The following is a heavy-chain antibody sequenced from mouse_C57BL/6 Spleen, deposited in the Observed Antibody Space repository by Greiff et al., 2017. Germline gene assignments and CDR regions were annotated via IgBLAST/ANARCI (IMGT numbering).Heavy chain of an antibody. Sequence: EVQLQQSGPELVKPGASVKISCKASGYTFTDYYMNWVKQSHGKSLEWMGDINPNNGGTSYNQKFKGKATLTVDKYSSTAYMELSSLTSEDSAVYYCARTGELRRKNFDYWGQGTTLTVSS. CDR2: INPNNGGT. V-gene: IGHV1-26*01. D-gene: IGHD2-12*01. CDR1: GYTFTDYY. J-gene: IGHJ2*01. CDR3: ARTGELRRKNFDY.